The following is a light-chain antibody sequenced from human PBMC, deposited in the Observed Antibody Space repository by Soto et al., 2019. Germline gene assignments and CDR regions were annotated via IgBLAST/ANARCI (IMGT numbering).Light chain of an antibody. V-gene: IGKV3D-15*01. CDR1: QSVSSN. CDR3: QQYRNSPVT. J-gene: IGKJ4*01. Sequence: EIVLTQSPGTLSLSPGARAPLSGRASQSVSSNLAWYQQKRGQAPRLLIYGASTRATGIPARFSGSGSGTEFTLTITSLQSEDFAVYYCQQYRNSPVTFGRGTKVDIK. CDR2: GAS.